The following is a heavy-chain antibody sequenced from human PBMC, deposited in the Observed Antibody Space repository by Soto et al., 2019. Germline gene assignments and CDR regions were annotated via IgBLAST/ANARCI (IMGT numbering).Heavy chain of an antibody. V-gene: IGHV3-20*04. CDR3: AREGGARRGFTR. J-gene: IGHJ4*02. CDR2: TNWNGGSI. Sequence: EVELVESGGGVVRPGGSLRLSCAASGFIFDDYGMSWVRQPPGKGLEWVSGTNWNGGSIGYGDSVKGRFTISRDNAKNALYLQMNSLRAEDAALYYCAREGGARRGFTRWGQGTLVTVSS. D-gene: IGHD1-26*01. CDR1: GFIFDDYG.